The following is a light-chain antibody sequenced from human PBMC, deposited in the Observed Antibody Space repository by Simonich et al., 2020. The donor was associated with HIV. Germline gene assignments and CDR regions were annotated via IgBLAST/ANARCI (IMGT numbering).Light chain of an antibody. CDR3: QQYYSTPPT. CDR2: WAS. Sequence: DIVMTQSPDSLAVSLGERATINCKSSRSILYSSKNKNYLSWYQHKPGQPPKLLIYWASTRESGVPDRFSASGSGTDFTLTISSLQAEDVAFYYCQQYYSTPPTFGQGTKVEIK. CDR1: RSILYSSKNKNY. J-gene: IGKJ1*01. V-gene: IGKV4-1*01.